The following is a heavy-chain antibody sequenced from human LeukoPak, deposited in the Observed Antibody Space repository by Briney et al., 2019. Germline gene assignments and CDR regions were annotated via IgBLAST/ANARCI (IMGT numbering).Heavy chain of an antibody. CDR2: INHSGST. D-gene: IGHD3-10*01. J-gene: IGHJ4*02. Sequence: SETLSLTCAVYGGSFSGYYWSWIRQPPGKGLEWIGEINHSGSTNYNPSLKSRVTISVDTSKNQFSLKLSSVTAADTAVYYCAREASITDNYFDYWGQGTLVTVSS. V-gene: IGHV4-34*01. CDR1: GGSFSGYY. CDR3: AREASITDNYFDY.